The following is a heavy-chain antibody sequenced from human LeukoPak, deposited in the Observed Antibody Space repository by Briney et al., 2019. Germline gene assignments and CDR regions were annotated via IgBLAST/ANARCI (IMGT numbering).Heavy chain of an antibody. D-gene: IGHD1-26*01. CDR2: ISYSGCT. Sequence: SETLSLTCSVSGGSINTYYWNWIRQPPGKGLEWIGYISYSGCTNYNPSLKSRVTISVDTSKNQFSLKLSSVAAADTAVYYCARLNSASSLGWFDPWGQGTLVTVSS. J-gene: IGHJ5*02. CDR1: GGSINTYY. CDR3: ARLNSASSLGWFDP. V-gene: IGHV4-59*08.